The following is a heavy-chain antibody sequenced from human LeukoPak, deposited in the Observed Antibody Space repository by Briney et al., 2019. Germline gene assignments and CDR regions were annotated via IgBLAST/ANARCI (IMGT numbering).Heavy chain of an antibody. D-gene: IGHD5-18*01. Sequence: GGALRLSCAASGFTFSSYTMNWVRQAPGKGLEWVSYIIISSSTIYYADSVKGRFTISRDNAKNSLYLQMNSLRDEDTAVYYCARYVDTTMLTWGQGTLVT. CDR2: IIISSSTI. V-gene: IGHV3-48*02. J-gene: IGHJ4*02. CDR3: ARYVDTTMLT. CDR1: GFTFSSYT.